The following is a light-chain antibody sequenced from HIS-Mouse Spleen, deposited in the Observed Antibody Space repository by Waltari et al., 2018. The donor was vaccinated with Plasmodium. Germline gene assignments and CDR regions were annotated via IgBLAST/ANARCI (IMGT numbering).Light chain of an antibody. J-gene: IGKJ4*01. CDR1: QSVSSY. V-gene: IGKV3-11*01. Sequence: EIVLTQSPATLSLSPGERATLSCRASQSVSSYLAWYQQKPGQAPRLLIYDAANRATGIPARFSGSGSGTGFTLTISSLEPEDFAVYYCQRRSNWPRVLTFGGGTKVEIK. CDR2: DAA. CDR3: QRRSNWPRVLT.